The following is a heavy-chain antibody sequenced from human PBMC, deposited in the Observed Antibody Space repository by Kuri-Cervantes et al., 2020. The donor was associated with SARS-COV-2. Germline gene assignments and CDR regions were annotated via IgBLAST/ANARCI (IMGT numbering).Heavy chain of an antibody. Sequence: GESLKISCAASGFTFSSYAMSWVRQAPGKGLEWVSAISGSGGSTYYADSAKGRFTISRDNSKNTLYLQMNSLRAEDTAVYYCAKDRGALDYWGQGTLVTVSS. V-gene: IGHV3-23*01. J-gene: IGHJ4*02. CDR1: GFTFSSYA. CDR2: ISGSGGST. CDR3: AKDRGALDY. D-gene: IGHD1-26*01.